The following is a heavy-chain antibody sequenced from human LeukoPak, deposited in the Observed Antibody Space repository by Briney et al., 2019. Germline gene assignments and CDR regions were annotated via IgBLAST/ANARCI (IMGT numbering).Heavy chain of an antibody. CDR2: ISAYNGNT. CDR3: ARSPSGGPSYYDFWSGYYTVDWFDP. V-gene: IGHV1-18*01. Sequence: ASVKVSCKASGYTFTSYGISWVRQAPGQGLEWMGWISAYNGNTNYAQKLQGRVTMTTDTSTSTAYMELRSLRSDDTAVYYCARSPSGGPSYYDFWSGYYTVDWFDPWGQGTLVTVSS. J-gene: IGHJ5*02. CDR1: GYTFTSYG. D-gene: IGHD3-3*01.